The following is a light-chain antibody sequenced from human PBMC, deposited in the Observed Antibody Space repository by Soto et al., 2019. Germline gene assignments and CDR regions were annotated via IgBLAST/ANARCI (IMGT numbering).Light chain of an antibody. J-gene: IGLJ1*01. Sequence: QSVLTQPPSVSGAPGQSVPISCTGSSSNIGAGYDVHWYQQLPGTAPKLLIYGNSNRPSGVPDRFSGSKSGTSASLAITGLQAEDEADYSCQSYDSSLSGFYVVGTGTKVTVL. CDR2: GNS. CDR1: SSNIGAGYD. V-gene: IGLV1-40*01. CDR3: QSYDSSLSGFYV.